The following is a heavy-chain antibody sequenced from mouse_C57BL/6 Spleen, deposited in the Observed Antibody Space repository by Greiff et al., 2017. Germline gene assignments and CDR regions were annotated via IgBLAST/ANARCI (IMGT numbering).Heavy chain of an antibody. CDR3: AGDRFGTGFAY. J-gene: IGHJ3*01. D-gene: IGHD3-1*01. Sequence: QVQLKESGPGLVKPSQSLFLTCSITGFPITSGYYWIWIRQSPGKPLEWMGYITHSGETFYNPSLQSPISITRDTSKNQFFLQLNSVTTEDTAMYYCAGDRFGTGFAYWGQGTLVTVSA. CDR2: ITHSGET. V-gene: IGHV12-3*01. CDR1: GFPITSGYY.